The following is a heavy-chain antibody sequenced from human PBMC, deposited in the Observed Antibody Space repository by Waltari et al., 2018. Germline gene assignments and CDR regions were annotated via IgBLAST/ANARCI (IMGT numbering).Heavy chain of an antibody. CDR3: ARTGVVPLYYDFWSGSGWFDP. V-gene: IGHV1-69*01. CDR1: GGPFSSYA. J-gene: IGHJ5*02. D-gene: IGHD3-3*01. Sequence: QVQLVQSWAEVKKPGSSVKVSCKASGGPFSSYAIRRVRLAPGHGVGWIGGITPIFGTANYAQKFQGRVKITADESTSTAYMELSSLRSEDTAVYYCARTGVVPLYYDFWSGSGWFDPWGQGTLVTVSS. CDR2: ITPIFGTA.